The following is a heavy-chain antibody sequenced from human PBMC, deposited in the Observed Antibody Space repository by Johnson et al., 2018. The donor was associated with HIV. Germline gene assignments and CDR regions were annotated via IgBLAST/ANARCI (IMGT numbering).Heavy chain of an antibody. Sequence: VQLVESGGGVVQPGRSLRLSCEASGFTFSSYGMAWVRQAPGKGLEWVTVISFAGVKKYYADSVKGRFTISRDNSKGTLYLQMNSLRAEDTALYYCSTGDIVVVIGSILLPLHDAFDILGQGTMVTVSS. J-gene: IGHJ3*02. CDR1: GFTFSSYG. CDR2: ISFAGVKK. CDR3: STGDIVVVIGSILLPLHDAFDI. V-gene: IGHV3-30*03. D-gene: IGHD2-15*01.